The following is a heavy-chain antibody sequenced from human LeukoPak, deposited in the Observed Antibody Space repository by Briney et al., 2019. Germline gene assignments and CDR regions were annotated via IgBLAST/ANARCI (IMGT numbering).Heavy chain of an antibody. CDR3: ARRRGYTYYYYMDV. V-gene: IGHV4-4*02. CDR1: GDSISSDNW. D-gene: IGHD3-16*02. CDR2: IYHSGST. J-gene: IGHJ6*03. Sequence: SETLSLTCVVFGDSISSDNWWNWVRQPPGKGLEWIGEIYHSGSTNFNPSLKSRVTISVDTSKNQFSLKLSSVTAADTAVYYCARRRGYTYYYYMDVWGKGTTVTISS.